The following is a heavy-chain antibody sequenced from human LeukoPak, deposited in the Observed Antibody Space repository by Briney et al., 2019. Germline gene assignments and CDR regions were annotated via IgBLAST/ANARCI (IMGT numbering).Heavy chain of an antibody. J-gene: IGHJ4*02. CDR3: ANSGKEPAPIDY. CDR1: GFTFDDYA. V-gene: IGHV3-43*02. CDR2: ISGDGGST. D-gene: IGHD1-26*01. Sequence: PGGSLRLSCAASGFTFDDYAMHWVRQAPGKGLEWVSLISGDGGSTYYADSVKGRFTISRDNSKNSLYLQMNSLRTEDTALYYCANSGKEPAPIDYWGQGTLVTVSS.